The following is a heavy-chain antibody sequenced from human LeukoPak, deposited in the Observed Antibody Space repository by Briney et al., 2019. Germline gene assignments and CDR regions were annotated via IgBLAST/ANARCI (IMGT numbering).Heavy chain of an antibody. J-gene: IGHJ4*02. V-gene: IGHV4-4*07. CDR2: IYTSGST. D-gene: IGHD5-12*01. CDR1: GGSISSYY. CDR3: ARGIIVYSGYAFLDY. Sequence: PSATLSLTCSVSGGSISSYYWSWIRQPAEKGLEWIGRIYTSGSTNYNPSLMSRVTISVDKSKNQFSLKLNSVTAADTAVYYCARGIIVYSGYAFLDYWGQGILVTVSS.